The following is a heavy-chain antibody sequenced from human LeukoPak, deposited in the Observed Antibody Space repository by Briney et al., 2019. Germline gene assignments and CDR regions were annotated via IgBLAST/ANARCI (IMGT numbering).Heavy chain of an antibody. CDR2: VDYSGSA. V-gene: IGHV4-39*07. Sequence: SETLSLTCTVSDGSIRTSTYYWGWIRQPPGKGLEWIGNVDYSGSAYFNPSLSSRVVISVDTSKNQFFLTLRSVAAADTAVYYCARVDYYRGSGPHAFDIWGQGTVVTVSS. J-gene: IGHJ3*02. CDR3: ARVDYYRGSGPHAFDI. CDR1: DGSIRTSTYY. D-gene: IGHD2-15*01.